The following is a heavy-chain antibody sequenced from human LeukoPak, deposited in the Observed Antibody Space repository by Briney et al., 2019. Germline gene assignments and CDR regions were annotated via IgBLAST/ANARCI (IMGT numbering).Heavy chain of an antibody. CDR2: INHSGST. CDR1: GGSFSGYY. V-gene: IGHV4-34*01. CDR3: ARDRIVVVPAAKHHGKTNWFDP. D-gene: IGHD2-2*01. Sequence: SGTLSLTCAVYGGSFSGYYWSWIRQPPGKGLEWIGGINHSGSTNYNPSPKSRVTISVDTSKNQFSLKLSSVTAADTAVYYCARDRIVVVPAAKHHGKTNWFDPWGRRTLVTLSS. J-gene: IGHJ5*02.